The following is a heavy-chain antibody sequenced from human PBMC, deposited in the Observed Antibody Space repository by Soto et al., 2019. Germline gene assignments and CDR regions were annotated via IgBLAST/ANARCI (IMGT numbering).Heavy chain of an antibody. CDR2: INHSGST. CDR1: GGSFSGYY. D-gene: IGHD3-3*01. V-gene: IGHV4-34*01. CDR3: ARALRRNFWSGYPHFDY. Sequence: SETLSLTYAVYGGSFSGYYWSWIRQPPGKGLEWIGEINHSGSTNYNPSLKSRVTISVDTSKNQFSLKLSSVTAADTAVYYCARALRRNFWSGYPHFDYWGQGTLVTVSS. J-gene: IGHJ4*02.